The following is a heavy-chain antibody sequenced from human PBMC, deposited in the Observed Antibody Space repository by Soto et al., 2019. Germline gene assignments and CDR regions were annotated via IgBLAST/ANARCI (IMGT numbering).Heavy chain of an antibody. Sequence: ASVKVSCKASGYTFTSYGISWVRQAPGQGLEWMGWISAYNGNTNYAQKLQGRVTMTTDTSTSTAYMELRSLRSDDTAVYYCARAWSYYYDNSVDMGYWGQGTLVTVSS. CDR2: ISAYNGNT. D-gene: IGHD3-22*01. J-gene: IGHJ4*02. CDR1: GYTFTSYG. CDR3: ARAWSYYYDNSVDMGY. V-gene: IGHV1-18*01.